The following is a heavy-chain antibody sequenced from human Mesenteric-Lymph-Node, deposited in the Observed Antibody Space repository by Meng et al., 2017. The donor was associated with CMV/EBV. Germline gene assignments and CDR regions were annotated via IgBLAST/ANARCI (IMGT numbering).Heavy chain of an antibody. J-gene: IGHJ6*02. D-gene: IGHD3-10*01. Sequence: ASVKVSCKASGYTFTGYYMHWVRQAPGQGLEWMGWINPNSGGTNYAQKFQGRVTMTRDTSISTAYMELSRLRSDDTAVYYCARDHHYYGSGSYLGYYYGMDVWGQGTTVTVSS. CDR3: ARDHHYYGSGSYLGYYYGMDV. CDR1: GYTFTGYY. CDR2: INPNSGGT. V-gene: IGHV1-2*02.